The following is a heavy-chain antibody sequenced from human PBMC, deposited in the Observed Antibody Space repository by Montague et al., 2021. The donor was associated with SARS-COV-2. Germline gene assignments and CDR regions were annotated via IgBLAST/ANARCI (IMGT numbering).Heavy chain of an antibody. CDR1: GGSISDYY. CDR2: MYYSGST. Sequence: SETLSLTCTVYGGSISDYYWSWIRQSPGKGLEWIAYMYYSGSTKCNPSLKGRATISVDTSKKQFSLTLNSMTAADTAVYYCARAAEYTILGVIVTYKGIDPWGQGTTVTVS. D-gene: IGHD3-3*01. J-gene: IGHJ6*02. V-gene: IGHV4-59*01. CDR3: ARAAEYTILGVIVTYKGIDP.